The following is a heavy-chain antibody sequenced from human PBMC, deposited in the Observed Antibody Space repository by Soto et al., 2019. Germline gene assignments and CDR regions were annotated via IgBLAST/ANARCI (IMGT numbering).Heavy chain of an antibody. CDR1: GFTFSSYA. CDR2: ISGSGGST. J-gene: IGHJ3*02. V-gene: IGHV3-23*01. Sequence: GGSLRLSCAASGFTFSSYAMSWVRQAPGKGLEWVSAISGSGGSTYYADSVKGRFTISRDNSKNTLYLQMNSLRAEDTAVYYCAKVGYYYDSSGYLISDAFDIWGQGTMVTVSS. CDR3: AKVGYYYDSSGYLISDAFDI. D-gene: IGHD3-22*01.